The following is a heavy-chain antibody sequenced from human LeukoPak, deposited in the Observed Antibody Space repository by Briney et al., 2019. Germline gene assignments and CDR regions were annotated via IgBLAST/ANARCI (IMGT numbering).Heavy chain of an antibody. CDR2: ISNGDT. CDR3: ARDLLLGVALDY. V-gene: IGHV1-18*01. Sequence: ASVKVSCKASGYTCNSYGISWVRQAPGHEREWMGWISNGDTNYAQKLQGRVTMTTDTSTSTAYMELRSLRSDDTAVYYCARDLLLGVALDYWGQGSLVTVSS. D-gene: IGHD3-3*01. CDR1: GYTCNSYG. J-gene: IGHJ4*02.